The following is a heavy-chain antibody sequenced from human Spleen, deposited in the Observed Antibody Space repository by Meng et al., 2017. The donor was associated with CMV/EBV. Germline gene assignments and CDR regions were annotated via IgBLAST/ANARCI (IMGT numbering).Heavy chain of an antibody. CDR1: GFTFSSYW. CDR3: ARGSAGGWTGWYFDL. CDR2: IKQDGSEK. V-gene: IGHV3-7*01. D-gene: IGHD6-19*01. J-gene: IGHJ2*01. Sequence: GESLKISCEASGFTFSSYWMSWVRQAPGKGLEWVANIKQDGSEKYYVDSVKGRFTISRDNAKNSLYLQMNSLRAEDTAVYYCARGSAGGWTGWYFDLWGRGTLVTVSS.